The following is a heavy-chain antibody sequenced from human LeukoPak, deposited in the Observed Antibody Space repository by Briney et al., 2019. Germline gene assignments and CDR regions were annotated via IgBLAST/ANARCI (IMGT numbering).Heavy chain of an antibody. CDR3: ARTRQRSFDY. CDR1: GFTFSDYN. CDR2: ISRSGSTK. V-gene: IGHV3-11*04. D-gene: IGHD6-25*01. Sequence: GGSLRLSCAASGFTFSDYNMRWIRQAPGKGLEWVSSISRSGSTKYYADSVKGRFTISRDNAKNSLYLQMNSLRAEDTAVYYCARTRQRSFDYWGQGTLVTVSS. J-gene: IGHJ4*02.